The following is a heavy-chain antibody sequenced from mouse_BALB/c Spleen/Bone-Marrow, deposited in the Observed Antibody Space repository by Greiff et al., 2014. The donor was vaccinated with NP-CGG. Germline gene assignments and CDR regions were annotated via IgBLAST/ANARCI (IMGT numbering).Heavy chain of an antibody. CDR1: GFSLTSYG. J-gene: IGHJ4*01. Sequence: QVQLKDSRPGLVAPSQSLSITCTVSGFSLTSYGVHWVRQPPGKGLEWLGVIWADGSTNYNSALMSRLSIRKDNSKSQVFLKMNSLQTDDTAMYYCARITTATGAMDYWGQGTSVTVSS. CDR2: IWADGST. D-gene: IGHD1-2*01. V-gene: IGHV2-9*02. CDR3: ARITTATGAMDY.